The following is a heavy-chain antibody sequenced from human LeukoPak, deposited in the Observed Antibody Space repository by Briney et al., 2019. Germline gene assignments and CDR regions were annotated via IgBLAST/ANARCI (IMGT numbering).Heavy chain of an antibody. D-gene: IGHD5-18*01. Sequence: GASVKVSCKASGGTFSSYAISWVRQAPGQGLDWMGGIIPIFGTANYAQKFQGRVTITADKSTSTAYMELSSLRSEDTAVYYCARDQGYSYGHGWFDPWGQGTLVTVSS. V-gene: IGHV1-69*06. CDR3: ARDQGYSYGHGWFDP. CDR1: GGTFSSYA. CDR2: IIPIFGTA. J-gene: IGHJ5*02.